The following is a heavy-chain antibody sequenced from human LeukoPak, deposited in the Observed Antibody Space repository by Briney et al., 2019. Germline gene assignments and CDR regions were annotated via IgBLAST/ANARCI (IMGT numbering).Heavy chain of an antibody. CDR2: IYHSGST. Sequence: PSETLSLTCTVSGGSISSGGYYWSWIRQPPGKGLEWIGYIYHSGSTYYNPSLKSRVTISVDRSKNQFSLKLSSVTAADTAVYYCARDFSRSLDYWGQGSLVTVSS. CDR1: GGSISSGGYY. D-gene: IGHD2-15*01. V-gene: IGHV4-30-2*01. J-gene: IGHJ4*02. CDR3: ARDFSRSLDY.